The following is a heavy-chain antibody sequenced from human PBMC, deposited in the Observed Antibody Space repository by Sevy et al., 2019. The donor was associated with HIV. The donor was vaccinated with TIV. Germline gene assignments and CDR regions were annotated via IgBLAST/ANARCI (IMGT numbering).Heavy chain of an antibody. D-gene: IGHD3-10*01. V-gene: IGHV3-7*01. CDR1: GFTFSAYW. Sequence: GGSLRLSCAASGFTFSAYWMSWVRQAPGKGLEWVANIKLDESENYYVDSVKGRFTISRDNAKNSLYLQMNSLRAEDTAVYYCVRDSSSYGSGGYYLPDFDYWGQGTLVTVSS. CDR3: VRDSSSYGSGGYYLPDFDY. J-gene: IGHJ4*02. CDR2: IKLDESEN.